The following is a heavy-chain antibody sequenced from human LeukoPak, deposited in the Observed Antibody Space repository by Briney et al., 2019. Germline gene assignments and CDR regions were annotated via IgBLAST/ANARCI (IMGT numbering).Heavy chain of an antibody. Sequence: GESLKISCKGSGYSFTSYWIGWVRQMPGKGLEWMGIIYPGDSDTRYSPSFQGQVTISADKSISTAYLQWSSLKASGTAMYYCARHSLPGGMAAAYNWFDPWGQGTLVTVSS. D-gene: IGHD6-13*01. CDR3: ARHSLPGGMAAAYNWFDP. J-gene: IGHJ5*02. CDR1: GYSFTSYW. CDR2: IYPGDSDT. V-gene: IGHV5-51*01.